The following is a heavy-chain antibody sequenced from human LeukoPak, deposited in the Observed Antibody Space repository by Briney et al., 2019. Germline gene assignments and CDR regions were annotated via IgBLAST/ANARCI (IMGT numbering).Heavy chain of an antibody. CDR2: IIPIFGTA. J-gene: IGHJ4*02. CDR3: ARGPYSSGWLDY. D-gene: IGHD6-19*01. CDR1: GGTFSSYA. Sequence: GASVKVSCKASGGTFSSYAISWVRQAPGQGLEWMGGIIPIFGTANYAQKFQGRVTITADESTSTAYMELSSLRSEDTAVYYCARGPYSSGWLDYWGQGTLVTVSS. V-gene: IGHV1-69*13.